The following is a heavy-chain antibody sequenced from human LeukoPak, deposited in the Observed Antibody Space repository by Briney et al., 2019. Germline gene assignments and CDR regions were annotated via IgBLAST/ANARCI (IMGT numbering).Heavy chain of an antibody. V-gene: IGHV1-2*02. CDR1: GYTFTGYY. Sequence: ASVKVSCKASGYTFTGYYMHWVRQAPGQGLEWTGWINPNSGGTNYAQKSQVRVTMTRDTSISTAYMELSRLKSDDTAVYYCARLFNYYDNSGYYQYYFDYWGQGTLVTVSS. J-gene: IGHJ4*02. D-gene: IGHD3-22*01. CDR3: ARLFNYYDNSGYYQYYFDY. CDR2: INPNSGGT.